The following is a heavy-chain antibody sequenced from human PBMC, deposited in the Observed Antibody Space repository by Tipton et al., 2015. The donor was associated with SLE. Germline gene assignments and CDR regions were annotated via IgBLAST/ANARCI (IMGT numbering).Heavy chain of an antibody. CDR3: ARQVPTTDFDL. Sequence: QSGAEVKKPGESLKISCKGSGYSFSSHWIAWVRQMPGKGLECMGIIYPGDSETKYSPSFQGRVTISADKSIDTAYLQWSSLKASDTAMYYCARQVPTTDFDLWGRGTLVTVSS. V-gene: IGHV5-51*03. D-gene: IGHD1-26*01. CDR2: IYPGDSET. CDR1: GYSFSSHW. J-gene: IGHJ2*01.